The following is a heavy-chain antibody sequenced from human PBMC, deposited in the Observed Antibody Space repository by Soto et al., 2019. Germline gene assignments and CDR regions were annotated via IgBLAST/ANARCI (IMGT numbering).Heavy chain of an antibody. D-gene: IGHD6-19*01. CDR1: GGSISSGGYS. CDR2: IYHSGST. V-gene: IGHV4-30-2*01. J-gene: IGHJ4*02. Sequence: PSETLSLTCAVSGGSISSGGYSWSWIRLPPGKGLEWIGYIYHSGSTYYNPSLKSRVTISVDRSKNQFSLKLSSVTAADTAVYYCARGAVAGEFDYWGQGTLVTVSS. CDR3: ARGAVAGEFDY.